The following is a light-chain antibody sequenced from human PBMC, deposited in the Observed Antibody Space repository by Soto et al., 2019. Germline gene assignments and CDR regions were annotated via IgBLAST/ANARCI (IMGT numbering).Light chain of an antibody. J-gene: IGLJ7*01. CDR2: RNN. CDR3: SAWDDSLSGSV. CDR1: SSNLGTNY. V-gene: IGLV1-47*01. Sequence: SVLTQPPSASGTPGQRVTISCSGSSSNLGTNYVYWYQHLPGTAPKLLIYRNNLRPSGVPDRFSGSRSGTSASLAISGLRTEDEADYFCSAWDDSLSGSVFGTGTQLTVL.